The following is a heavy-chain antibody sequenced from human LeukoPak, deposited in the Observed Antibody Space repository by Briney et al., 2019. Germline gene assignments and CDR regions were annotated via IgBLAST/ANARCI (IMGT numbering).Heavy chain of an antibody. V-gene: IGHV3-23*01. CDR1: GFTFSSYA. Sequence: GGSLRLSCAASGFTFSSYAVNWVRQAPGKGLEWVSGISGSGASTYYADSVKGRFTLSSDKSKNTLYLQMNSRRAEDPAVYFRAKDGGEDDYLSGSFRYGMDVWGHGTTVTVSS. D-gene: IGHD3-16*02. CDR2: ISGSGAST. J-gene: IGHJ6*02. CDR3: AKDGGEDDYLSGSFRYGMDV.